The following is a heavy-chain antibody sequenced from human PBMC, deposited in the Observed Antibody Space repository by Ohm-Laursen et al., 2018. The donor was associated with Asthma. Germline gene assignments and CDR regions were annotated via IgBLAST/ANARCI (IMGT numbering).Heavy chain of an antibody. CDR1: GFTFSSYS. D-gene: IGHD4-17*01. V-gene: IGHV3-48*01. CDR2: ISSSSSTI. CDR3: ARRNVDYLFDY. J-gene: IGHJ4*02. Sequence: SLRLSCAASGFTFSSYSMNWVRQAPGKGLEWVSYISSSSSTIYYADSVKGRFTISRDNAKNSVYLQMNSLRAEDTAVYYCARRNVDYLFDYWGQGTLVTVSS.